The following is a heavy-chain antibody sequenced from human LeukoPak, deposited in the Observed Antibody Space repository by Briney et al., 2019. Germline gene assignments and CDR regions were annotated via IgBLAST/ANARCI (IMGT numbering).Heavy chain of an antibody. V-gene: IGHV5-51*01. Sequence: GESLKISCKGSGYSFTSYWIGWVRQMPGKGLEWMGIIYPGDSDTRYSPSFQGQVTISADKSIGTAYLQWSSLKASDTAMYYCARASDYPPYNWNGIAFDIWGQGTMVTVSS. J-gene: IGHJ3*02. CDR1: GYSFTSYW. CDR2: IYPGDSDT. CDR3: ARASDYPPYNWNGIAFDI. D-gene: IGHD1-1*01.